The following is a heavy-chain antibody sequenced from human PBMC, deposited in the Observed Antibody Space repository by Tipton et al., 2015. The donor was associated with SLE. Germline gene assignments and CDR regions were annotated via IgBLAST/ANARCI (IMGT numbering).Heavy chain of an antibody. CDR3: AKYYYGSGNSWYFDL. D-gene: IGHD3-10*01. V-gene: IGHV3-21*01. J-gene: IGHJ2*01. CDR2: ISSSSSYI. Sequence: SLRLSCAASGFTFSSYSMNWVRQAPGKGLEWVSSISSSSSYIYYADSVKGRFTISRDNAKNSLYLQMNSLRAEDTAVYYCAKYYYGSGNSWYFDLWGRGTLVTVSS. CDR1: GFTFSSYS.